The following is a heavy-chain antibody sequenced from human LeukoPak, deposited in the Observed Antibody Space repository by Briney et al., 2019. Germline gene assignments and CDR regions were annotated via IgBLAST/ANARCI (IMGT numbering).Heavy chain of an antibody. J-gene: IGHJ5*02. Sequence: GLXXXGIIYPGDSDTRYSPSFQGQVTISADKSISTAYLQWSSLKASDTAMYYCARMVVRGNWFDPWGQGTLVTVSS. CDR3: ARMVVRGNWFDP. D-gene: IGHD3-10*01. CDR2: IYPGDSDT. V-gene: IGHV5-51*01.